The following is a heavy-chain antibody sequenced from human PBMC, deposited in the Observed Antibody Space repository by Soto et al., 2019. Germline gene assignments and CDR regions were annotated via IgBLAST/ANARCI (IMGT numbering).Heavy chain of an antibody. CDR2: IRPKVYGWAI. CDR3: ARAGGYCGYGCHIGNWYFGL. J-gene: IGHJ2*01. Sequence: EEQLEESGGDLVEPGRSLRLSCTASGFTFGEYAMSWFRQAPGKGLEWVGFIRPKVYGWAIDYVAPVRGRFSISRDDSKNIAYLQMNRLTSADTAVYYCARAGGYCGYGCHIGNWYFGLWGRGTLVSVSS. D-gene: IGHD3-22*01. CDR1: GFTFGEYA. V-gene: IGHV3-49*03.